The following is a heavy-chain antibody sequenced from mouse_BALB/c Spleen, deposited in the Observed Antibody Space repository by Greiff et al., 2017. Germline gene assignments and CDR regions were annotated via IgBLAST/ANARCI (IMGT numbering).Heavy chain of an antibody. CDR3: ASPYYGSSYLAY. D-gene: IGHD1-1*01. J-gene: IGHJ3*01. CDR2: ISSGGSYT. CDR1: GFTFSSYT. V-gene: IGHV5-6-4*01. Sequence: EVMLVESGGGLVKPGGSLKLSCAASGFTFSSYTMSWVRQTPEKRLEWVATISSGGSYTYYPDSVKGRFTISRDNAKNTLYLQMSSLKSEDTAMYYCASPYYGSSYLAYWGQGTLVTVSA.